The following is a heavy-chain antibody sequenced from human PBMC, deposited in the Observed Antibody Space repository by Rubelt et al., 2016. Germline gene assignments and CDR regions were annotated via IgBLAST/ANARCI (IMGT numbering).Heavy chain of an antibody. V-gene: IGHV1-69*10. J-gene: IGHJ5*02. CDR2: IIPILGIA. CDR3: ARGRGYCSSTSCSTSNWFDP. D-gene: IGHD2-2*02. CDR1: GGTFSSYA. Sequence: VKVSCKASGGTFSSYAISWVRQAPGQGLEWMGGIIPILGIANYAQKFQGRVTITADKSTSTAYMELSRLRSDDTAVYYCARGRGYCSSTSCSTSNWFDPWGQGTLVTVSS.